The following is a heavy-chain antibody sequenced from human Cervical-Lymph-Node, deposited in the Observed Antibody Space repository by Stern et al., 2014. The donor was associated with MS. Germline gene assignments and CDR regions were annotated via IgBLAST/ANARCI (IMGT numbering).Heavy chain of an antibody. Sequence: QVQLVESGGGVVQPGRSLRLSCAASGFTFSSYGMHWVRQAPGKGLEWVAVIWYDGSNKYYADSVKGRFTISRDNSKNTLYLQMNSLRAEDTAVYYCARSEYRYYYGMDVWGQGTTVTVSS. CDR2: IWYDGSNK. D-gene: IGHD1-14*01. V-gene: IGHV3-33*01. J-gene: IGHJ6*02. CDR3: ARSEYRYYYGMDV. CDR1: GFTFSSYG.